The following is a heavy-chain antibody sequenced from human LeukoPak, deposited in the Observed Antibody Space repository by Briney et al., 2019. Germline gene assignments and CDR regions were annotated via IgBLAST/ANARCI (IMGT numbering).Heavy chain of an antibody. CDR3: AREYGSPHPGAFDI. J-gene: IGHJ3*02. CDR1: GGTFSSYA. V-gene: IGHV1-69*13. D-gene: IGHD1-26*01. CDR2: IIPILGTA. Sequence: SVKVSCKASGGTFSSYAISWVRQAPGQGLEWMGGIIPILGTANYAQKFQGRVTITADESTSTANMELSSLRSEDTAVYYCAREYGSPHPGAFDIWGQGTMVTVSS.